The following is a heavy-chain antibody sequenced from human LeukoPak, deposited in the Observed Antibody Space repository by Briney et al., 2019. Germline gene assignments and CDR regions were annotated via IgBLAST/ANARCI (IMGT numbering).Heavy chain of an antibody. CDR2: IIPIFGTA. D-gene: IGHD6-19*01. CDR3: ARRAVDNSYYYYMDV. CDR1: GGNFYA. V-gene: IGHV1-69*05. J-gene: IGHJ6*03. Sequence: GSSVKVSCKASGGNFYAISWVRQAPGQGLEWMGGIIPIFGTATYAQKFQGRVTITRNTSISTAYMEVSSLRYEDTAVYYCARRAVDNSYYYYMDVWGKGTTVTVSS.